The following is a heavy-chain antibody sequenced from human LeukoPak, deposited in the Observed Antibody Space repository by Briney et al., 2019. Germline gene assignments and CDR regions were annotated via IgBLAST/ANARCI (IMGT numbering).Heavy chain of an antibody. V-gene: IGHV4-39*01. CDR1: GGSISSSSYY. CDR3: ARGRYGSGSYYMDY. CDR2: IYYSGST. D-gene: IGHD3-10*01. Sequence: SETLSLTCTVSGGSISSSSYYWGWIRQPPGKGLEWIGSIYYSGSTYYNPSLKSRVTISVDTSKNQFSLKLSSVTAADTAVYYCARGRYGSGSYYMDYWGQGTLVTVSS. J-gene: IGHJ4*02.